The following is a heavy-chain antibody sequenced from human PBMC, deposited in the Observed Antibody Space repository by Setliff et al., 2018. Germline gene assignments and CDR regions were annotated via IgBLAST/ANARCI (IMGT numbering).Heavy chain of an antibody. CDR3: ARHKSNGSGSYPSLYMDV. V-gene: IGHV4-61*09. Sequence: SETLSLTCTVSGGSISEPNYYWSWIRQPVGKGLEWIGHIYTRGSTNYNPSLRTRVSISVDTSKNHFSLRLSSVTAADTAVYYCARHKSNGSGSYPSLYMDVWGKGIMVTVSS. CDR2: IYTRGST. CDR1: GGSISEPNYY. J-gene: IGHJ6*03. D-gene: IGHD3-10*01.